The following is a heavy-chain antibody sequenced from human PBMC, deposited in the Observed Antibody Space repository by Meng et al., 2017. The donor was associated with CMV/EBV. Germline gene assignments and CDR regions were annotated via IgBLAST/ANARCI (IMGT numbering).Heavy chain of an antibody. J-gene: IGHJ4*02. CDR2: IRYDGGNK. CDR1: GFTFSSYG. CDR3: AKEGTGGVTAVGATLFDY. V-gene: IGHV3-30*02. Sequence: GESLKISCAASGFTFSSYGMHWVRQAPRKGLEWVAFIRYDGGNKYYADSVKGRFTISRDNSKNTLYLQMNSLRAEDTAVYYCAKEGTGGVTAVGATLFDYWGQGTLVTVSS. D-gene: IGHD1-26*01.